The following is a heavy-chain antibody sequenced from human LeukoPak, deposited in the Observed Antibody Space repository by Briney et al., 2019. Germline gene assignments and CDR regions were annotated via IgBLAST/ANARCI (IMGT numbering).Heavy chain of an antibody. D-gene: IGHD4-17*01. CDR2: ISGSGGST. J-gene: IGHJ5*02. V-gene: IGHV3-23*01. Sequence: XCXACGFTFSSYDMRGVREARGKGVEGVSDISGSGGSTYYADSVKPRFTISTDNSKNTLYLQMNSLRADDTAVYYCAKDLTVPTAWFDPWGQGTLVTVSS. CDR3: AKDLTVPTAWFDP. CDR1: GFTFSSYD.